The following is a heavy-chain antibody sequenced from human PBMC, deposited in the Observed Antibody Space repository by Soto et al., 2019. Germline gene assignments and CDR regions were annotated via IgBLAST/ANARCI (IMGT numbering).Heavy chain of an antibody. CDR1: GGSISSSSYF. CDR2: IYYSGST. V-gene: IGHV4-39*01. D-gene: IGHD2-21*02. J-gene: IGHJ5*02. CDR3: ARHPSDFWFDP. Sequence: SETLSLTCSVSGGSISSSSYFWGWIRQPPGKGLKWIGSIYYSGSTYYNPSLKSRVTVSVDTSKNQFSLKLSSVTAADTAVYYCARHPSDFWFDPWGQGTLVTVSS.